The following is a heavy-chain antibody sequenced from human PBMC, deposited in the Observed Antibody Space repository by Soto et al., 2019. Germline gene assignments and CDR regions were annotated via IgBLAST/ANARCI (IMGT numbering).Heavy chain of an antibody. CDR1: GYTFADFY. J-gene: IGHJ4*02. Sequence: QVQLVQSGAELKKPGASVKVSCKASGYTFADFYIHWVRQAPGQGFEWMGWMNPNTGGASYAQNSLGRGARTRDTAISTAYVELSRLPSNDTAVYVRATSTYDDWWRGAFWGQGTLVTVPS. D-gene: IGHD3-3*01. CDR3: ATSTYDDWWRGAF. CDR2: MNPNTGGA. V-gene: IGHV1-2*02.